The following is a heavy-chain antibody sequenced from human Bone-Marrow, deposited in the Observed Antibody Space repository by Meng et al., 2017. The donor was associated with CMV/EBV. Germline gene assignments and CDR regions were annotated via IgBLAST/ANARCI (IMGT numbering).Heavy chain of an antibody. CDR2: IIPIFGTA. V-gene: IGHV1-69*05. Sequence: SVKVSCKASGGTFSSYAISWVRQAPGQGLEWMGGIIPIFGTANYAQKFQGRVTITTDESTSTAYMELSSLRSEDTAVYYCARDHYDFWSGYYGYYYYYYGMDVWGQGTTVTVSS. J-gene: IGHJ6*02. CDR3: ARDHYDFWSGYYGYYYYYYGMDV. D-gene: IGHD3-3*01. CDR1: GGTFSSYA.